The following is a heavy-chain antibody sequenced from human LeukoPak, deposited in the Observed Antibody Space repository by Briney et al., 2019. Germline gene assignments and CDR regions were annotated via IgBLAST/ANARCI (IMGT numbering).Heavy chain of an antibody. CDR3: ARVSVTATSDAFDI. CDR1: GLIISNNY. J-gene: IGHJ3*02. CDR2: LYPSGSS. Sequence: PGGSLRLSCAASGLIISNNYMSWVRQSPGKDLEWVSILYPSGSSYYPVSLEGRLTISRDTSRNTLYLQVNSLRDDDTAIYYWARVSVTATSDAFDIWGQGTMVTVSS. V-gene: IGHV3-53*01. D-gene: IGHD2-21*02.